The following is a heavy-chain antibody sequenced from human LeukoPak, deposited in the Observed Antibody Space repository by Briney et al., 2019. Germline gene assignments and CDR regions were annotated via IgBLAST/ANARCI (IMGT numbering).Heavy chain of an antibody. Sequence: GGSLRLSCAASGFTVSNNYMTWVRQAPGKGLEWVSVLYSGGSTYYADSVKGRFTVSRDNSKNTLYLQMNSLRAEDTAVYYCAREWLFGDYAFDIWGQGTMVTVSS. J-gene: IGHJ3*02. D-gene: IGHD3-22*01. V-gene: IGHV3-53*01. CDR2: LYSGGST. CDR1: GFTVSNNY. CDR3: AREWLFGDYAFDI.